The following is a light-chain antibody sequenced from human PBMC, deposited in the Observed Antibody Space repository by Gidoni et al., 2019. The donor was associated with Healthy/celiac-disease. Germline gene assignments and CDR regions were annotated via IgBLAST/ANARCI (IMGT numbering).Light chain of an antibody. J-gene: IGKJ1*01. CDR2: KAS. Sequence: DIQMTQSPSTLSASVGDSVPITCRASQSISSWLAWYQQKPGKAPKLLIYKASSLESGVPSRFSGSGSGTECTLTISSLQPDDFATYYCQQYNSYSPWTFGQGTKVEIK. CDR3: QQYNSYSPWT. V-gene: IGKV1-5*03. CDR1: QSISSW.